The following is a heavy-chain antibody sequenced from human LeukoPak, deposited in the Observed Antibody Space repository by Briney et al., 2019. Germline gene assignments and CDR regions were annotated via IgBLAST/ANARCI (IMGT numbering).Heavy chain of an antibody. D-gene: IGHD4-17*01. V-gene: IGHV4-39*01. CDR2: IYYNGIT. Sequence: PSETLSLTCTVSGDSISSGNFYWGWIRQPPGKELQWIGSIYYNGITHYNPSLESRVTISADTSTNEFSLKLRSVTAADTDMYYCAGDHGDFVQHDWGQGTLVTVSS. CDR1: GDSISSGNFY. CDR3: AGDHGDFVQHD. J-gene: IGHJ4*02.